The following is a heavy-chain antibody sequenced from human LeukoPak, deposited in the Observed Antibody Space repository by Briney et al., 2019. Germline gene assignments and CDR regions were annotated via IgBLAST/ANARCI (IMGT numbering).Heavy chain of an antibody. CDR2: INPNSGGT. CDR1: GYTFTGYY. D-gene: IGHD3-3*01. J-gene: IGHJ4*02. Sequence: ASVKVSCKASGYTFTGYYMHWVRRAPGQGLEWMGRINPNSGGTNYAQKFQGRVTMTRDTSISTAYMELSRLRSDDTAVYYCAREADFWSGYYTSPGEYWGQGTLVTVSS. V-gene: IGHV1-2*06. CDR3: AREADFWSGYYTSPGEY.